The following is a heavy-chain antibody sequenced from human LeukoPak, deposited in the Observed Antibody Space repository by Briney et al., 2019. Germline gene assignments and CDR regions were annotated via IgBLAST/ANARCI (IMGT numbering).Heavy chain of an antibody. Sequence: GGSLRLSCAASGFTFSSYGMHWVRQAPGKGLEWVAFIRYDGSNKYYADSVKGRFTISRDNSKNTLYLQMNSLKAEDTAVYYCAKTYCSSTSCSDYWGQGTLVTVSS. CDR1: GFTFSSYG. CDR3: AKTYCSSTSCSDY. CDR2: IRYDGSNK. V-gene: IGHV3-30*02. J-gene: IGHJ4*02. D-gene: IGHD2-2*01.